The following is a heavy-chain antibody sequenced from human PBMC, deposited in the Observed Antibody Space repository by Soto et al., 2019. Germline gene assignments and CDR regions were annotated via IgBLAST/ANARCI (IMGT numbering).Heavy chain of an antibody. J-gene: IGHJ5*02. V-gene: IGHV4-30-4*01. CDR2: IFYTGST. CDR1: GGSISSGDYY. CDR3: ASVTRYCTGGGCNPNWFDP. D-gene: IGHD2-8*02. Sequence: QVQLQESGPGLVMPSQTLSLTCTVSGGSISSGDYYWSWIRQPPGKGLEWIGCIFYTGSTYYNPSLKSRITISVHTSNSQFSLKLTSVTAADTAVYYCASVTRYCTGGGCNPNWFDPWGQGTLVTVSS.